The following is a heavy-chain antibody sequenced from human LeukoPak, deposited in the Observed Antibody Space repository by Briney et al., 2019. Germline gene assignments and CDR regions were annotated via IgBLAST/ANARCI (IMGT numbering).Heavy chain of an antibody. CDR1: GYTFTSYG. CDR2: ISAYNGNT. Sequence: ASVKVSCKASGYTFTSYGISWVRQAPGQGLEWMGWISAYNGNTNYAQKLQGRVTMTEDTSTDTAYMELSSLRSEDTAVYYCATVGDASPYYDFWSGSYLFDYWGQGTLVTVSS. V-gene: IGHV1-18*01. J-gene: IGHJ4*02. D-gene: IGHD3-3*01. CDR3: ATVGDASPYYDFWSGSYLFDY.